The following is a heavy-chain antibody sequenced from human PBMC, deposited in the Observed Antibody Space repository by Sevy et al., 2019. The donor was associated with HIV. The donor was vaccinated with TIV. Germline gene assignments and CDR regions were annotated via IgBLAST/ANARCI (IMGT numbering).Heavy chain of an antibody. CDR3: ARAYSNYYYAMDV. V-gene: IGHV4-59*01. CDR2: IYYSGRT. Sequence: SETLSLTCTVSGDSISGYYWSWIRQPPGKGLEWIGYIYYSGRTDYNPSLKSRVIISQDMSKNQFSLKLTSVTAADTAVYFCARAYSNYYYAMDVWGQGTTVTVSS. D-gene: IGHD4-4*01. J-gene: IGHJ6*02. CDR1: GDSISGYY.